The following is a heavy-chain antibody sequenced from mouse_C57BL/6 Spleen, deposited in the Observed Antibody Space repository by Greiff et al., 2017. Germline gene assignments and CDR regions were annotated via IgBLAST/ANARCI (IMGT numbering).Heavy chain of an antibody. J-gene: IGHJ4*01. V-gene: IGHV1-64*01. CDR3: ARSDYYAMDY. CDR2: IHPNSGST. Sequence: QVHVKQPGAELVKPGASVKLSCKASGYTFTSYWMHWVKQRPGQGLEWIGMIHPNSGSTNYNEKFKSKATLTVDKSSSTAYMQLSSLTSEDSAVYYCARSDYYAMDYWGQGTSVTVSS. CDR1: GYTFTSYW.